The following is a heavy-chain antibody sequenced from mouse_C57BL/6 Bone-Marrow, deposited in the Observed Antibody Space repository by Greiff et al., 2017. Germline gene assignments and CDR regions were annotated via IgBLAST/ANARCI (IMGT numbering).Heavy chain of an antibody. J-gene: IGHJ4*01. D-gene: IGHD2-1*01. CDR2: IHPNSGST. V-gene: IGHV1-64*01. Sequence: VQLQQPGAELVKPGASVKLSCKASVYTFTSYWMHWVKQRPGQGLEWIGMIHPNSGSTNYNEKFKSKATLTVDKSSSTAYMQLSSLTSEDSAVYYCAREDGNGAMDYWGQGTSVTVSS. CDR1: VYTFTSYW. CDR3: AREDGNGAMDY.